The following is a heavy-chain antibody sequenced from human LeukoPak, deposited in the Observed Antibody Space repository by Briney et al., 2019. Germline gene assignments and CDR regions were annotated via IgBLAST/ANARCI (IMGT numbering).Heavy chain of an antibody. D-gene: IGHD1-26*01. CDR2: ISSDGSSI. Sequence: GGSLRLSCAASGFTFSNYAMSWVRQAPGKGLVWVSRISSDGSSIIYADSVKGRFTISRDIAKNTLYLQMNSLRAEDTAVYYCARAQMGAPTDYWGQGTLVTVSS. CDR1: GFTFSNYA. V-gene: IGHV3-74*01. J-gene: IGHJ4*02. CDR3: ARAQMGAPTDY.